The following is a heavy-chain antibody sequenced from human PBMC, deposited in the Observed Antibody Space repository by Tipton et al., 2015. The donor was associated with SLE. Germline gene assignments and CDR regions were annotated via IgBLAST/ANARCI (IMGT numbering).Heavy chain of an antibody. CDR2: IYHSGST. D-gene: IGHD4/OR15-4a*01. Sequence: TLSLTCAVSGGSISSGGYSWSWIRQPPGKGLEWIGYIYHSGSTYYNPSLKSRVTMSVDRSKNQFSLKLSSVTAADTAVYYCARDTDYGGYYLDSLGQGTLVTVSS. CDR3: ARDTDYGGYYLDS. J-gene: IGHJ4*02. CDR1: GGSISSGGYS. V-gene: IGHV4-30-2*01.